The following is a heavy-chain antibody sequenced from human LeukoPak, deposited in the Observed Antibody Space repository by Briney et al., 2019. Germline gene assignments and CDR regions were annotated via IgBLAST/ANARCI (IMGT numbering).Heavy chain of an antibody. CDR1: GFTFSSYS. D-gene: IGHD3-10*01. J-gene: IGHJ4*02. CDR2: ISSSSSTI. CDR3: ARVVLWFGEFFV. V-gene: IGHV3-48*01. Sequence: PGGPLRLSCAASGFTFSSYSMNWVRQAPGKGLEWVSYISSSSSTIYYADSVKGRFTISRDNAKNSLYLQMNSLRAEDTAVYYCARVVLWFGEFFVWGQGTLVTVSS.